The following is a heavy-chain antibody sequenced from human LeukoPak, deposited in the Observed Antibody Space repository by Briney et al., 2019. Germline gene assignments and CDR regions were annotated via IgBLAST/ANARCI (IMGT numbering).Heavy chain of an antibody. J-gene: IGHJ4*02. D-gene: IGHD1-26*01. CDR1: GFTFSSYT. Sequence: AGSLRLSCAASGFTFSSYTMNWVRQAPGQGLEWISYISSGSSTIHYADSVKGRFTISRDNAENSLYLQMNSLRDEDTAVYYCARGGFSGSYCFDYWGQGTLVTVSS. V-gene: IGHV3-48*02. CDR3: ARGGFSGSYCFDY. CDR2: ISSGSSTI.